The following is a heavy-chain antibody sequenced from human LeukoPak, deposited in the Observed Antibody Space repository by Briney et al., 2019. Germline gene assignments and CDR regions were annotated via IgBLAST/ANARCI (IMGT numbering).Heavy chain of an antibody. Sequence: SQTLSLTCTVSGGSISSGSYYWSWIRQPAGKGLEWIGRIYTSGSTNYNPSLKSRVTIPVDTSKNQFSLKLSSVTAADTAVYYCARESAVAGKGYDYWGQGTLVTVSS. CDR2: IYTSGST. CDR1: GGSISSGSYY. V-gene: IGHV4-61*02. D-gene: IGHD6-19*01. CDR3: ARESAVAGKGYDY. J-gene: IGHJ4*02.